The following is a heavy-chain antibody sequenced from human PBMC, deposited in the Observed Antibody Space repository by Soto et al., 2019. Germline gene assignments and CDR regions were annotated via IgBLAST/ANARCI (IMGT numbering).Heavy chain of an antibody. J-gene: IGHJ4*02. CDR3: ARTRRGYYFDY. Sequence: QVQLQESGPGLVKPSETLSLTCTVSGGSISSYYWSWIRQPPGKGLEWIGYIYYSGSTNYNPSLRGLVTISVDTSKNQFSLKLSSVTAADTAVYYCARTRRGYYFDYWGQGTLVTVSS. CDR2: IYYSGST. D-gene: IGHD2-2*01. V-gene: IGHV4-59*01. CDR1: GGSISSYY.